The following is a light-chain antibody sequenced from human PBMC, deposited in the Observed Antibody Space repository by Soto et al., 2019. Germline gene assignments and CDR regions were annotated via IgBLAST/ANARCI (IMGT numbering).Light chain of an antibody. V-gene: IGKV3-20*01. J-gene: IGKJ1*01. Sequence: ILVTQYTGTLSLSPGERATLSCRASQSVSSSYLVWYQQKPGQAPRLLIYGASSRATGIPDRFSGSGSGTDFTLTISRLEPEDFAVYYCQQYGSSPCTFGQGTKVDI. CDR3: QQYGSSPCT. CDR1: QSVSSSY. CDR2: GAS.